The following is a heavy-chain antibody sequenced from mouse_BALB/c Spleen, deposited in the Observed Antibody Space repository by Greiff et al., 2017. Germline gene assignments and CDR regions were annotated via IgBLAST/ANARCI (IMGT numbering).Heavy chain of an antibody. CDR1: GYTFTSYW. Sequence: QVQLQQPGAELVKPGAPVKLSCKASGYTFTSYWMNWVKQRPGRGLEWIGRIDPSDSETHYNQKFKDKATLTVDKSSSTAYIQLSSLTSEDSAVYYCAIYGYDAYWGQGTLVTVSA. J-gene: IGHJ3*01. CDR3: AIYGYDAY. D-gene: IGHD2-2*01. V-gene: IGHV1-69*02. CDR2: IDPSDSET.